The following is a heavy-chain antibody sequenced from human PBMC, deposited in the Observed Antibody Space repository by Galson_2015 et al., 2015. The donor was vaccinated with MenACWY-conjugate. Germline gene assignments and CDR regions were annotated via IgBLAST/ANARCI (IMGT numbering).Heavy chain of an antibody. V-gene: IGHV5-51*01. J-gene: IGHJ6*02. CDR1: GYSFTNYW. CDR3: ARHPPGGRGMDV. CDR2: IDPVNSNI. D-gene: IGHD1-26*01. Sequence: QSGAEVKKPGESLTISCKGSGYSFTNYWIAWVRQMPGKGLEWVGLIDPVNSNIRYSPSFQGQVTISADESISTVYLQWSSLKASDTATYFCARHPPGGRGMDVWGRGTTVTVSS.